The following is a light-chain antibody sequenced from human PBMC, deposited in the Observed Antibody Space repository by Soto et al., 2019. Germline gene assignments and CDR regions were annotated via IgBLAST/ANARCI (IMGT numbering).Light chain of an antibody. J-gene: IGKJ4*01. CDR1: QGVTTN. Sequence: EIVMTQSPATLSVSPGERATLSCRASQGVTTNLAWYQQKPGQAPRLLIYGASTRATGIPGRFSGSGSGTEFTLTISSLQSEDVAVYYCQQYNTWPLTFGGGTKVEIK. CDR3: QQYNTWPLT. V-gene: IGKV3-15*01. CDR2: GAS.